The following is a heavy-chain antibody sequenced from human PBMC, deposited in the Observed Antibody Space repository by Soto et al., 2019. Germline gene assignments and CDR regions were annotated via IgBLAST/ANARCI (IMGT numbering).Heavy chain of an antibody. V-gene: IGHV4-59*01. Sequence: SETLSLTCTVSGGSISSYYWSWIRQPPGKGLEWIGYIYYSGSTNYNPSLKSRVTISVDTSKNQFSLKLSSVTAADTAVYYCGRGGRGNWNYFDYWGQGTLVTVSS. J-gene: IGHJ4*02. D-gene: IGHD1-1*01. CDR1: GGSISSYY. CDR3: GRGGRGNWNYFDY. CDR2: IYYSGST.